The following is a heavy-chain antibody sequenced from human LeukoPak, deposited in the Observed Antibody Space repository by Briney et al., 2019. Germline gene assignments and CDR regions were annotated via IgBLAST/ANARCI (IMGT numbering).Heavy chain of an antibody. CDR2: IYPGDSDT. D-gene: IGHD1-26*01. CDR1: GYSFTSYW. Sequence: GESLQISCQGSGYSFTSYWIGWVRQMPGKGLEWMGIIYPGDSDTRYSPSFQGQVTISADKSISTAYLQWSSLKASDTAMYYCARREYSGSNWFDPWGQGTLVTVSS. J-gene: IGHJ5*02. V-gene: IGHV5-51*01. CDR3: ARREYSGSNWFDP.